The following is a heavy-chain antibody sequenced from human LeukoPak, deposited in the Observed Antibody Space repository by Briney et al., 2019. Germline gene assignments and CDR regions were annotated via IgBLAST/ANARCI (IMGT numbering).Heavy chain of an antibody. V-gene: IGHV1-3*01. CDR3: ARKGVSCFGCDYYYGMDV. D-gene: IGHD3-3*01. J-gene: IGHJ6*02. CDR1: GYTFTSYA. Sequence: RASVKVSCKASGYTFTSYAMHWVRQAPGQRLEWMGWINAGNGNTKYSQKFQGRVTITRDTSASTAYMELSSLRSEDTAVYYCARKGVSCFGCDYYYGMDVWGQGTTVTVSS. CDR2: INAGNGNT.